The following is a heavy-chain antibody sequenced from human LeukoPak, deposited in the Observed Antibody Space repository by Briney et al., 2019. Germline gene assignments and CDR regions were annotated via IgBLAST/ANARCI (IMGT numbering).Heavy chain of an antibody. D-gene: IGHD5/OR15-5a*01. CDR1: GFSLSTSKLG. V-gene: IGHV2-5*02. J-gene: IGHJ4*02. Sequence: SGPTLVNPTQTLTLTCTFSGFSLSTSKLGVGWIRQPPGKALEWLALIYWDDDKRYSPSLKSRLTITNDTSKNQVVLTMTDMDPVDTATYYCARRVYGDYFDYWGQGTLVTVSS. CDR2: IYWDDDK. CDR3: ARRVYGDYFDY.